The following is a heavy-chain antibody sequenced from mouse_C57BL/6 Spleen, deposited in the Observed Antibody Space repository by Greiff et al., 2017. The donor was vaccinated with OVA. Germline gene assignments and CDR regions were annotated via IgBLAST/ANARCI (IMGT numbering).Heavy chain of an antibody. J-gene: IGHJ4*01. Sequence: VQLQQPGAELVRPGSSVKLSCKASGYTFTSYWMHWVKQRPIQGLEWIGNIDPSDSETHYNQKFKDKATLTVDKSSSTAYMQLSSLTSEDSAVYYCARDDGYPYYAMDYGGQGTSVTVSS. V-gene: IGHV1-52*01. CDR3: ARDDGYPYYAMDY. CDR1: GYTFTSYW. CDR2: IDPSDSET. D-gene: IGHD2-3*01.